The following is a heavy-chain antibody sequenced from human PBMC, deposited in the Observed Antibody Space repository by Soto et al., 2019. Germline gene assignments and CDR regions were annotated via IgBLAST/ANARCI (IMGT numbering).Heavy chain of an antibody. CDR1: GGSFSGYY. Sequence: PSETLSLTCAVYGGSFSGYYWSWIRQPPGKGLEWIGEINHSGSTNYNPSLKSRVTISVDTSKNQFSLKLSPVTAADTAVYYCARDEFRDWFDPWGQGTLVTVSS. V-gene: IGHV4-34*01. D-gene: IGHD2-21*01. J-gene: IGHJ5*02. CDR2: INHSGST. CDR3: ARDEFRDWFDP.